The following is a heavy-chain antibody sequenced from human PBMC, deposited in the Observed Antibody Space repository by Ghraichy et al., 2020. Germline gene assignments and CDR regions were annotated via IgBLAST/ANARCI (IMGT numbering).Heavy chain of an antibody. V-gene: IGHV3-74*01. CDR1: RFMFSSYW. CDR2: INGDGST. Sequence: GGSLRLSCAASRFMFSSYWMHWVRQGPGKGLVWVARINGDGSTAYADSVKGRFTISRDSAKNTLYLQMNSLRVEDTAMYYCAREDAAAAGYFDYWGRGTLATVSS. CDR3: AREDAAAAGYFDY. D-gene: IGHD6-13*01. J-gene: IGHJ4*02.